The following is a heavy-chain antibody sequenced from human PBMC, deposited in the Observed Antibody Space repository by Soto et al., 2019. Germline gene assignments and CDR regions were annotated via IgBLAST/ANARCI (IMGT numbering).Heavy chain of an antibody. D-gene: IGHD1-26*01. CDR1: GFTFSSYE. Sequence: QVQLVESGGGVVQPGRSLRLSCAASGFTFSSYEMHWVRQAPGKGLEWVAITSYDGSNTYYADSVKGRFTISRDNSKNTLDLQMDRLTFGDTAVYYCARRSTESYHAMDVWGQGTTVTVSS. CDR2: TSYDGSNT. V-gene: IGHV3-30-3*01. CDR3: ARRSTESYHAMDV. J-gene: IGHJ6*02.